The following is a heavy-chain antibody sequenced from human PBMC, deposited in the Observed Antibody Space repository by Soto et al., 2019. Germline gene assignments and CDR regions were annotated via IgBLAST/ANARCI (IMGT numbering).Heavy chain of an antibody. V-gene: IGHV4-34*01. CDR2: IKDGGYT. CDR3: ARGEEGVVGTR. Sequence: QVQLQQWGAGLLKPSETLSLNCAVNGGSLSGYYWSWIRQPPGKGLEWIGEIKDGGYTNYSPSLKSRATTSSYRSTNQFSLRLHSVTAADAGVYYCARGEEGVVGTRWDQGALVTVSS. D-gene: IGHD2-15*01. CDR1: GGSLSGYY. J-gene: IGHJ4*02.